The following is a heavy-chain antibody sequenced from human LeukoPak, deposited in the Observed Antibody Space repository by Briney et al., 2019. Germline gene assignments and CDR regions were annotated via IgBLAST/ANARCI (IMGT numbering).Heavy chain of an antibody. J-gene: IGHJ4*02. D-gene: IGHD6-19*01. V-gene: IGHV3-7*03. Sequence: GGSLRLSCAASGFTFSNYWMSWVRQAPGKGLEWVANIKQDGSEKYYVDSAKGRFTISRDNSKNTLYLQMNSLRAEDTAVYYCAKASWGYSSGWYRVPFDYWGQGTLVTVSS. CDR3: AKASWGYSSGWYRVPFDY. CDR2: IKQDGSEK. CDR1: GFTFSNYW.